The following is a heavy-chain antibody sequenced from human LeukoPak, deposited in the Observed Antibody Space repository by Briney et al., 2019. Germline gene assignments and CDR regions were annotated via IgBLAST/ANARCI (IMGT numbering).Heavy chain of an antibody. CDR1: GFTFDDYA. V-gene: IGHV3-9*01. J-gene: IGHJ4*02. CDR2: ITWNSGSI. Sequence: GGSLRLSCAASGFTFDDYAMHWVRQAPGKGLEWVSGITWNSGSIGYADSVKGQFTISRDNAKNSLYLQMNSLRAEDTAFYYCAKDSGDYWGQGTLVTVSS. CDR3: AKDSGDY.